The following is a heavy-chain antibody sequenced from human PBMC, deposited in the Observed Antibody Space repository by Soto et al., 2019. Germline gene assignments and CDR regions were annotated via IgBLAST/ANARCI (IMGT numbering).Heavy chain of an antibody. V-gene: IGHV4-39*02. D-gene: IGHD1-26*01. Sequence: SDTLSLTCTVSGGSISSSSYYRGWIRQPPGKGLEWIGSIYYSGSTYYNPSLKSRVTISVDTSKNHFSLKLSSVTAADTAVYYCATQEVGGSYVYTFDPWGQGTLVTVSS. CDR2: IYYSGST. J-gene: IGHJ5*02. CDR3: ATQEVGGSYVYTFDP. CDR1: GGSISSSSYY.